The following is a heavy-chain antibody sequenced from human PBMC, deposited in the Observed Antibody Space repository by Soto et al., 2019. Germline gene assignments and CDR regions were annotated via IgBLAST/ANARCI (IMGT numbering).Heavy chain of an antibody. V-gene: IGHV3-30-3*01. Sequence: QVQLLESGGGVVQPGRSLRLSCAASGFTFSSYAMNWVRQAPGKGLEWVAGISYDGSNKYYADSVKGRFTISRDNSKNTLYMQMNSLRAEDTAVYYCARHLWRNDYNWGYFDLWGRGTLVTVSS. D-gene: IGHD4-4*01. CDR2: ISYDGSNK. J-gene: IGHJ2*01. CDR1: GFTFSSYA. CDR3: ARHLWRNDYNWGYFDL.